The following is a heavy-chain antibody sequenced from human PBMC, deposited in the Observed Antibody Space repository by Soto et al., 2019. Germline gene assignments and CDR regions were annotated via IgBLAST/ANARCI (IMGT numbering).Heavy chain of an antibody. CDR3: LRMGRVSNAGSIPYAGV. V-gene: IGHV1-18*01. D-gene: IGHD2-2*01. CDR2: ISAYNGDT. J-gene: IGHJ6*03. CDR1: GYTFTSHG. Sequence: QVLLVQSGAEVKKPGASVKVSCKASGYTFTSHGISWVRQAPGQGLEWMGWISAYNGDTNYAQKLQVRVTLTTDTSLTDAYTEVRGLQSACPALCSCLRMGRVSNAGSIPYAGVWGTGETVT.